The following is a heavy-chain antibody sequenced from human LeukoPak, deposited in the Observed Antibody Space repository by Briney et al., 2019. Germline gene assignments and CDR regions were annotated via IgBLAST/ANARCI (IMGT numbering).Heavy chain of an antibody. Sequence: PGGSLRLSCAASGFTFSSYAMSWVRQAPGKGLEWVSAISGSGGSTYYADSVKGRSTISRDNSKNTLYLQMNSLRAEDTAVYYCAKIRRSGVGPIDYWGQGTLVTVSS. CDR2: ISGSGGST. V-gene: IGHV3-23*01. CDR1: GFTFSSYA. J-gene: IGHJ4*02. CDR3: AKIRRSGVGPIDY. D-gene: IGHD6-25*01.